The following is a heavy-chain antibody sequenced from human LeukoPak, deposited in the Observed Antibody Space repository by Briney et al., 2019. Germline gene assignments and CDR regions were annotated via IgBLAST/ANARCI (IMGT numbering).Heavy chain of an antibody. CDR1: GGAFSSYA. J-gene: IGHJ4*02. CDR2: IIPIFGTA. V-gene: IGHV1-69*05. Sequence: SVKVSCKASGGAFSSYAISWVRQAPGQGLEWMGRIIPIFGTANYAQKFQGRVTITTDESTSTAYMELSSLRSEDTAVYYCARHSYGSGIYFDYWGQGTLVTVSS. CDR3: ARHSYGSGIYFDY. D-gene: IGHD3-10*01.